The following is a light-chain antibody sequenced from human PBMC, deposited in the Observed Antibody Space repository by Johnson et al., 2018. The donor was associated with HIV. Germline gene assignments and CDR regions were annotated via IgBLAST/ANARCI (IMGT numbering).Light chain of an antibody. CDR2: ENN. J-gene: IGLJ1*01. CDR3: GTWDNSLRVFFG. Sequence: QSVLTQPPSVSAAPGQKVTISCSGSSSNIGNNYVSWYQQLPGTAPKLLIHENNKRPSGIPDRFSGSKSGTSATLGITGLQTGDEADYYCGTWDNSLRVFFGFGTGTEVTVL. CDR1: SSNIGNNY. V-gene: IGLV1-51*02.